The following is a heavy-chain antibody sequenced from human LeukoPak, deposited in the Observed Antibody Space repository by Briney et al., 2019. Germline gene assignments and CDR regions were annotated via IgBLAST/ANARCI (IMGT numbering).Heavy chain of an antibody. D-gene: IGHD4/OR15-4a*01. CDR2: IYYSGDT. CDR3: VRGPYGASISKWFDP. CDR1: RGSISGYS. Sequence: SETLSLTCTVSRGSISGYSWSWIRQSPGGGLEWIGYIYYSGDTAYNPALRSRVTLSVDTSKNQFSLQLRSVTTADTAVYYCVRGPYGASISKWFDPWGQGTQVIVSP. J-gene: IGHJ5*02. V-gene: IGHV4-59*01.